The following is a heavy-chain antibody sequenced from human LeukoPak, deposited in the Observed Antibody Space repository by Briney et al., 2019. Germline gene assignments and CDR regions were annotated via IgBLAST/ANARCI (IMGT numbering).Heavy chain of an antibody. V-gene: IGHV4-59*01. J-gene: IGHJ4*02. CDR2: IYYSGST. Sequence: SETLSLTCTVPGGSISSYYWSWIRQPPGKGLEWFGYIYYSGSTNYNPSLKSRVTISVDTSKNQFSLKLSSVTAADTAVYYCASARYCGGDCYSVWGQGTLVTVSS. CDR1: GGSISSYY. D-gene: IGHD2-21*02. CDR3: ASARYCGGDCYSV.